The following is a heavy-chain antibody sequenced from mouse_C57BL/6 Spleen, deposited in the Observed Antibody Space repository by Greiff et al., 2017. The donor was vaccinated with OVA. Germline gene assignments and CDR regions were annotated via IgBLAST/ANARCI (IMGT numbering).Heavy chain of an antibody. J-gene: IGHJ1*03. Sequence: QVQLQQSGAELMKPGASVKLSCKATGYTFTGYWIEWVKQRPGHGLEWIGEILPGSGSTNYNEKFKGKATFTADTSSNTAYMQLSSLTTEDSAIYYCARRGLYYGSSYGYFDVWGTGTTVTVSS. V-gene: IGHV1-9*01. D-gene: IGHD1-1*01. CDR3: ARRGLYYGSSYGYFDV. CDR1: GYTFTGYW. CDR2: ILPGSGST.